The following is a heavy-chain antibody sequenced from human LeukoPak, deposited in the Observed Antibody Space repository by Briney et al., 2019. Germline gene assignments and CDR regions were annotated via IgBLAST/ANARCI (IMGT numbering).Heavy chain of an antibody. CDR1: GASTRSYY. D-gene: IGHD3-22*01. Sequence: PSETLSLTCTVSGASTRSYYWNWLRQPPGKGLEWIGYINYSGSTNSNPSLKSRATISMDTSKYHFSLKLSSVTAADTAVYFCARDTRSYDSSGYYFFDFWGQGTLVTVSS. CDR2: INYSGST. CDR3: ARDTRSYDSSGYYFFDF. J-gene: IGHJ4*02. V-gene: IGHV4-59*01.